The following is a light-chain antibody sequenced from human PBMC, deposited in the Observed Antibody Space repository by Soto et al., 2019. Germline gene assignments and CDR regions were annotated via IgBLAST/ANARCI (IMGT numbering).Light chain of an antibody. CDR1: SSDVGGYDH. Sequence: ALTQPPSASGSPGQSVTIPCTGTSSDVGGYDHVSWYQQHPGKAPKLMIYEVTKRPAGVPDRFSGSKSGNTASLTVSGLQAEDEADYFCSSDAGNYNYVFGTGTKVTVL. CDR2: EVT. J-gene: IGLJ1*01. CDR3: SSDAGNYNYV. V-gene: IGLV2-8*01.